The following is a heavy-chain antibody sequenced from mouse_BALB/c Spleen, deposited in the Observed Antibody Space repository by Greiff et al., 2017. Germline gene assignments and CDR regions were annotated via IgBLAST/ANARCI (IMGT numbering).Heavy chain of an antibody. V-gene: IGHV14-3*02. CDR2: IDPANGNT. CDR3: ARGGNYDAMDY. J-gene: IGHJ4*01. Sequence: EVQLQQSGAELVKPGASVKLSCTASGFNIKDTYMHWVKQRPEQGLEWIGRIDPANGNTKYDPKFQGKATITADTSSNTAYLQLSSLTSEETAVYYCARGGNYDAMDYWGQGTSVTVSS. D-gene: IGHD1-1*02. CDR1: GFNIKDTY.